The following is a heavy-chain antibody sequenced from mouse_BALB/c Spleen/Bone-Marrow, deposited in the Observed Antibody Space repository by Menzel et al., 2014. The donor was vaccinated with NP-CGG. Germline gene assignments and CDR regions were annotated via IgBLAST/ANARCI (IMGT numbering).Heavy chain of an antibody. D-gene: IGHD2-14*01. CDR2: IDPANGNT. V-gene: IGHV14-3*02. J-gene: IGHJ2*01. CDR1: GFNIKDTY. CDR3: ASYYRYSFDY. Sequence: VQLQQSGAELVKPGASVKLSCTGSGFNIKDTYMHWVKQRPEQGLEWIGRIDPANGNTKYDPKFQGKATITADTSSXTAYLQLSSLTSEDTAVYYCASYYRYSFDYWGQGTTLTVSS.